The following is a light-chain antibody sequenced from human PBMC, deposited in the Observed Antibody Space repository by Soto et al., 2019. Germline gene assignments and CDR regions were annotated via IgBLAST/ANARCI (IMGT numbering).Light chain of an antibody. CDR1: SSDIGAGYR. J-gene: IGLJ7*01. Sequence: QAVVTQPPSVSGAPGERVTISCTGSSSDIGAGYRVRWYQQVPGTAPKLLIYDNTNRPSGVSVRFSGSKSGTSASLAISGLQAEDKADYYCQSFDKYLSAVVFGGGTQLTVL. V-gene: IGLV1-40*01. CDR2: DNT. CDR3: QSFDKYLSAVV.